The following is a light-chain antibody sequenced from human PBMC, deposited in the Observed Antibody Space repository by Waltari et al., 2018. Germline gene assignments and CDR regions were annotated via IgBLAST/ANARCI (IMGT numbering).Light chain of an antibody. Sequence: DIQMTQSPSSLSASVGDRVTVTCRASQNISSRLAWYQQTPGKAPKLLIYQASNLHMGVPSRFSGSGSGTEFTLTISSLQPEDFATYYCQQYNGAPLTFGGGTKVEIK. CDR3: QQYNGAPLT. J-gene: IGKJ4*01. V-gene: IGKV1-5*03. CDR1: QNISSR. CDR2: QAS.